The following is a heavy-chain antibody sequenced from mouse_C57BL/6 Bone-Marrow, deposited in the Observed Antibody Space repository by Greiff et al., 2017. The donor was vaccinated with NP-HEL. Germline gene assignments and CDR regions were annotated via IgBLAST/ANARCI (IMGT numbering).Heavy chain of an antibody. CDR3: ARIYYYGSSYH. CDR1: GYAFSSSW. V-gene: IGHV1-82*01. J-gene: IGHJ2*01. CDR2: IYPGDGDT. Sequence: VQLQQSGPELVKPGASVKISCKASGYAFSSSWMNWVKQRPGKGLEWIGRIYPGDGDTNYNGKFKGKATLTADKSSSTAYMQLSSLTSEDSAVYFCARIYYYGSSYHWGQGTTLTVSS. D-gene: IGHD1-1*01.